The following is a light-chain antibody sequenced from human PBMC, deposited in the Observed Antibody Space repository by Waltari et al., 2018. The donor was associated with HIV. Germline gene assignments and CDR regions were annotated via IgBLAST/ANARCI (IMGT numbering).Light chain of an antibody. CDR2: VHTDARH. Sequence: QLALTQSPSASASLGASVKLTCTLNSEHSPYAIAWHQQHPQKGPPSFITVHTDARHNQGAGIPDRFSGSSSGAERYLTISGLQSEDEADYYCQTWGTGIWVFGGGTKLTVL. J-gene: IGLJ3*02. V-gene: IGLV4-69*01. CDR1: SEHSPYA. CDR3: QTWGTGIWV.